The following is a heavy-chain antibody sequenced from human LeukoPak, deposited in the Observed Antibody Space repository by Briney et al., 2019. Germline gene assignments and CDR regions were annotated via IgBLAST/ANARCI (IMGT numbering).Heavy chain of an antibody. CDR2: ISSTGHTI. Sequence: HPGGSLRLSCAASGFTFSTYSMNWVRQAPGKGLEWLSYISSTGHTIYSADSVKGRFTISRDNAKNSLFLQMNSLRDEDTSVYYCARGGYCSSSNCFANAFDIWGQGTMVTVSS. J-gene: IGHJ3*02. CDR3: ARGGYCSSSNCFANAFDI. D-gene: IGHD2-2*01. CDR1: GFTFSTYS. V-gene: IGHV3-48*02.